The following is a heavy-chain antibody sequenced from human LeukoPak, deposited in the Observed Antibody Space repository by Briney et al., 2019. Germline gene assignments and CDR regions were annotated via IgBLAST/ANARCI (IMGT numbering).Heavy chain of an antibody. D-gene: IGHD6-19*01. Sequence: PGGSLRLSCTASGFTFGDYAMSWVRQAPGKGLEWVGFIRSKAYGGTTEYAASVKGRFTISRDDSKSNAYLQMNSLKTEDTAVYYCTRDLPYSSGWYVYWGQGTLVTVSS. V-gene: IGHV3-49*04. CDR2: IRSKAYGGTT. CDR1: GFTFGDYA. J-gene: IGHJ4*02. CDR3: TRDLPYSSGWYVY.